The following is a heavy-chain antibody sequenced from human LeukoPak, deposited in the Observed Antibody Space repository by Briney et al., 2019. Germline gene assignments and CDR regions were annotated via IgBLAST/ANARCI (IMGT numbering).Heavy chain of an antibody. Sequence: SQALSLTCTVSGDSISSGAYYWSWIRQHPGKGLEWIGYIYDSGSTYYNPSLKSRVTISIDMSKNQFFLKLSSVTAADTAVYYCARGLRNFYYWGQGTLVTVSS. CDR1: GDSISSGAYY. CDR3: ARGLRNFYY. J-gene: IGHJ4*02. D-gene: IGHD5-12*01. CDR2: IYDSGST. V-gene: IGHV4-31*03.